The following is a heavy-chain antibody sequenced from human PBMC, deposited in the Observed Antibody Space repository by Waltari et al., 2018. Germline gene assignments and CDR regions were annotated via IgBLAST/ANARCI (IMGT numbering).Heavy chain of an antibody. D-gene: IGHD3-3*01. V-gene: IGHV4-38-2*02. CDR1: GYSISSGYY. CDR2: IYHSGST. J-gene: IGHJ6*02. CDR3: ARDPYDFWSGYLGGVSRGGMDV. Sequence: QVQLQESGPGLVKPSETLSLTCAVSGYSISSGYYWGWIRQPPGKGLEWIGSIYHSGSTYYNPSLKSRVTLSVDTSKNQFSLKLSSVTAADTAVYYCARDPYDFWSGYLGGVSRGGMDVWGQGTTVTVSS.